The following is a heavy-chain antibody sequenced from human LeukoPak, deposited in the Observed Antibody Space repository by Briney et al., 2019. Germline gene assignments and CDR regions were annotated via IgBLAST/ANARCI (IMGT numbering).Heavy chain of an antibody. V-gene: IGHV3-30*18. J-gene: IGHJ4*02. Sequence: GRSLRLSCAASGFTFSSYGMHWVRQAPGKGLEWVAVILFDGNNKYYADSVRGRFTISRDNSKNTLYLQMNSLRDEDTAVYYCAKDAEHSSGWYPGNWGQGTLVIVSS. D-gene: IGHD6-13*01. CDR1: GFTFSSYG. CDR2: ILFDGNNK. CDR3: AKDAEHSSGWYPGN.